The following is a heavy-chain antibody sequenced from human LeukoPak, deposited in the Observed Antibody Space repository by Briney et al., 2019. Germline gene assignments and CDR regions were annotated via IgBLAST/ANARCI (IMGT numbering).Heavy chain of an antibody. CDR3: ARTLDFTDAFDI. CDR2: IYNSGST. Sequence: SETLSLTCAVSGGSISSGTYSWTWMRQPPGKGLEWIGYIYNSGSTFNNPSLNSRVTISVDTSKNQFSLKLSSATAADTAMYYCARTLDFTDAFDIWGQGTMVTVSS. CDR1: GGSISSGTYS. D-gene: IGHD3-3*01. J-gene: IGHJ3*02. V-gene: IGHV4-30-4*07.